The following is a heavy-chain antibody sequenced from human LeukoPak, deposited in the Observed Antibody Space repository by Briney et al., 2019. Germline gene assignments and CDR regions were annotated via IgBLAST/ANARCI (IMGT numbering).Heavy chain of an antibody. D-gene: IGHD6-19*01. CDR3: ARNAIVAGTLD. CDR1: GGTFSSYA. Sequence: ASVKVSCKASGGTFSSYAISWVRQAPGQGLEWMGIINPSGGSTSYAQKFQGRVTMTRDTSTSTVYMELSSLRSEDTAVYYCARNAIVAGTLDWGQGTLVTVSS. V-gene: IGHV1-46*01. CDR2: INPSGGST. J-gene: IGHJ4*02.